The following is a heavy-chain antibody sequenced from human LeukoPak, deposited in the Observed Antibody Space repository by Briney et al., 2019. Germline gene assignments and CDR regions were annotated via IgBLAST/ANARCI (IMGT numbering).Heavy chain of an antibody. J-gene: IGHJ4*02. CDR2: FDPEDGET. D-gene: IGHD6-19*01. CDR1: GYTLTELS. CDR3: ATGVLEVIAVAGTLRD. Sequence: ASVKVSCKVSGYTLTELSMYWVRQAPGKGLEWMGGFDPEDGETIYAQKFQGRVTMTEDTSTDTAYMELSSLRSEDTAVYYCATGVLEVIAVAGTLRDWGQGTLVTVSS. V-gene: IGHV1-24*01.